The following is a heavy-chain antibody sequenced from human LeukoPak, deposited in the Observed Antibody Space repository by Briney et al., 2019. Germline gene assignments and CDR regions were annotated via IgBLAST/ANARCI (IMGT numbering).Heavy chain of an antibody. Sequence: SETLSLTCTVSGGSISSNNYYWGWIRQPPGKGLECIGNIYYDGSTYYNPSLKSRVTISVDTSKNQFSLKLNSVTAADTAVYYCARRLRKGLNYMDVWGKGTTVTVSS. CDR1: GGSISSNNYY. CDR2: IYYDGST. V-gene: IGHV4-39*01. J-gene: IGHJ6*03. CDR3: ARRLRKGLNYMDV.